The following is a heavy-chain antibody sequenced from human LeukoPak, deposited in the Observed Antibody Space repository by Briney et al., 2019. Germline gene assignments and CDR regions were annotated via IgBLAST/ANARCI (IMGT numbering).Heavy chain of an antibody. CDR3: AKDRVAASRYGSDFDY. Sequence: GGSLRLSCAASGFTFSSYAMSWVRQAPGKGLEWVSTIGDSGSSTYYTDSVKGRFTISRDNSKNTLYLQMNSLRAEDTAVYYCAKDRVAASRYGSDFDYWGQGTLVTVAS. V-gene: IGHV3-23*01. J-gene: IGHJ4*02. CDR2: IGDSGSST. D-gene: IGHD3-10*01. CDR1: GFTFSSYA.